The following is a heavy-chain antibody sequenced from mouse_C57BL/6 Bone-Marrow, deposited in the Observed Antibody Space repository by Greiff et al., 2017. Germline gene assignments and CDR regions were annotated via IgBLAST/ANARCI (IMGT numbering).Heavy chain of an antibody. D-gene: IGHD2-14*01. J-gene: IGHJ2*01. Sequence: QVQLQQPGAELVKPGASVKMSCKASGYTFTSYWMQWVKQRPGQGLEWIGEIDPSDSYTNYNQKFKGKATLTVDTSSSTAYMQLSILTSEDSAVYYWAREIGLNLYYFDYWGQGTTLTVSS. CDR2: IDPSDSYT. CDR1: GYTFTSYW. V-gene: IGHV1-50*01. CDR3: AREIGLNLYYFDY.